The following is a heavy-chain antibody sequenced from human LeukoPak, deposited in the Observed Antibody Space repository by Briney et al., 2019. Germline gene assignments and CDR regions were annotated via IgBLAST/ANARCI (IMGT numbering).Heavy chain of an antibody. CDR3: ARGRGRDFDY. Sequence: ASVKVSCKASGYTFTGYYIHWVRQATGQGLEWMGWMNPNSGNTGYAQKFQGRVTITRNTSISTAYMELSSLRSEDTAVYYCARGRGRDFDYWGQGTLVTVSS. V-gene: IGHV1-8*03. J-gene: IGHJ4*02. CDR1: GYTFTGYY. CDR2: MNPNSGNT.